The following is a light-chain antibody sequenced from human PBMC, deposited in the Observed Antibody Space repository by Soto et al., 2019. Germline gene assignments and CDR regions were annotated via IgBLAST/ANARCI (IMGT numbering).Light chain of an antibody. Sequence: QSVLTQPASASGSPGQSITISCTGTSSDVGGYNYVSWYQQHPGKAPKLMIYEVSNRPSGVSNRFSGSKSGNTASLTISGLQAEDEADYYCSSYTSSSLYVFGTGTKVTVL. V-gene: IGLV2-14*01. CDR3: SSYTSSSLYV. CDR1: SSDVGGYNY. J-gene: IGLJ1*01. CDR2: EVS.